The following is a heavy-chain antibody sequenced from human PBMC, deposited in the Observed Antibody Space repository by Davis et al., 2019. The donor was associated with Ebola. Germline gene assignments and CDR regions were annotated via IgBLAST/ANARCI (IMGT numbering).Heavy chain of an antibody. CDR2: IYGDVTGTT. V-gene: IGHV3-53*01. D-gene: IGHD3-3*01. CDR1: GFTFSNHW. J-gene: IGHJ6*03. CDR3: AREGKDFWGPHYKVFMDV. Sequence: PGGSLRLSCAASGFTFSNHWMAWVRQAPGKGLAWVSVIYGDVTGTTYAADSVKGRFTISRDNSKNTLYLQMNNLRVDDTAVYYCAREGKDFWGPHYKVFMDVWGKGTTVTVSS.